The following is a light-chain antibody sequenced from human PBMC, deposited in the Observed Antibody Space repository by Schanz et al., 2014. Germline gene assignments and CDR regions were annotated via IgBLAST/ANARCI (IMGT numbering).Light chain of an antibody. V-gene: IGKV3-20*01. CDR3: QRHGSSPLYT. Sequence: EIVLTQSPGTLSLSPGERATLSCRASQSVSSSYLAWYQQKPGQAPRLLIYDASKRATGIPARFSGSGSGTDFTLTISRLEPEDFAVYYCQRHGSSPLYTFGQGTKVEVK. CDR2: DAS. J-gene: IGKJ2*01. CDR1: QSVSSSY.